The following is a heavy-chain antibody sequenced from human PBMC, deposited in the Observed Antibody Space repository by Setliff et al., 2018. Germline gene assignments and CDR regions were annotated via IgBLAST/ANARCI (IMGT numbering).Heavy chain of an antibody. CDR2: IYSSDSHT. CDR1: GYTFTSYW. CDR3: ARARGNWGPVDY. V-gene: IGHV5-51*01. Sequence: GESLKISCKGSGYTFTSYWIGWVRQMPGKGLEWLGIIYSSDSHTRYSPSFQGQVTISADKPISTAYLQWSSLKASDTAVYYCARARGNWGPVDYWGQGTLVTVSS. J-gene: IGHJ4*02. D-gene: IGHD7-27*01.